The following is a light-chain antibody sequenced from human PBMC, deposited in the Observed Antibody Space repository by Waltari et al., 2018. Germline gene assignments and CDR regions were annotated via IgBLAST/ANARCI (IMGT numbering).Light chain of an antibody. Sequence: ILMTQSPVTLSVSTGERVTLSCRASRAVRSDLAWYQQKPGRSPRLLIYGASTRATGVPARFSGSGSGTDFSLTITSLQSEDLAVYYCQQYNDWINFGQGTRLEI. CDR1: RAVRSD. CDR2: GAS. V-gene: IGKV3-15*01. J-gene: IGKJ5*01. CDR3: QQYNDWIN.